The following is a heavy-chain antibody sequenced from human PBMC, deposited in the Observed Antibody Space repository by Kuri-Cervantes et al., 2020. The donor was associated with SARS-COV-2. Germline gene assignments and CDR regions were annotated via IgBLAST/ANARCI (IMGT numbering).Heavy chain of an antibody. Sequence: SETLSLTCAVYGESFIGYYWSWVRQPPGKGLEWIGDINHSGSTNYNPSLKSRVTISLDTSTNQFSLKLSSVTAADTAVYYCARIVRAQLLYGDAFDIWGQETMVTVSS. J-gene: IGHJ3*02. V-gene: IGHV4-34*01. CDR1: GESFIGYY. CDR2: INHSGST. CDR3: ARIVRAQLLYGDAFDI. D-gene: IGHD2-2*02.